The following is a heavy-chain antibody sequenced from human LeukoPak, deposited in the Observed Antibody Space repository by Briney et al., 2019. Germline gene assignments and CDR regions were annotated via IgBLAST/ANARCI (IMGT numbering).Heavy chain of an antibody. CDR3: ARDSSGSPSGLIDY. V-gene: IGHV3-33*01. Sequence: GGSLRLSCAASGFTFSSYGMHWVRQAPGKGLEWVAVIWYDGSNKYYADSVKGRFTTSRDNSKNTLYLQMNSLRAEDTAVYYCARDSSGSPSGLIDYWGQGTLVTVSS. D-gene: IGHD3-22*01. CDR1: GFTFSSYG. J-gene: IGHJ4*02. CDR2: IWYDGSNK.